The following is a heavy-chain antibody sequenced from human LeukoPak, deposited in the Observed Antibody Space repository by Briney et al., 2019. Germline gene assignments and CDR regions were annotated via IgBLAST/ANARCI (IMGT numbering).Heavy chain of an antibody. CDR3: AKALNYYDSSGYYPRYYFDY. Sequence: GGSLRLSCAASGFTFSTYAMSWVRQAPGKGLEWVSGISGSGGSTYYADSVKGRFTISRDNSKNTLYLQMNSLRAEDTAVYYCAKALNYYDSSGYYPRYYFDYWGQGTLVTVSS. J-gene: IGHJ4*02. CDR2: ISGSGGST. V-gene: IGHV3-23*01. CDR1: GFTFSTYA. D-gene: IGHD3-22*01.